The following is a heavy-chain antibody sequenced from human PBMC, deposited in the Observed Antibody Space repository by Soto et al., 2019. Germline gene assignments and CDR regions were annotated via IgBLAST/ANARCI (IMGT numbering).Heavy chain of an antibody. CDR3: GTETTAKGAFDI. V-gene: IGHV3-23*01. CDR1: GFAFINNA. J-gene: IGHJ3*02. D-gene: IGHD2-21*02. CDR2: ISADSSYT. Sequence: EAQLLESGGGLVQPGGSLRLSCTASGFAFINNAMAWVRQAPGKGLEWVSTISADSSYTYYADSVKGRFTISRDNSKKTVYRQMTTLRANHSAVYDCGTETTAKGAFDIWGQGPMVNVSS.